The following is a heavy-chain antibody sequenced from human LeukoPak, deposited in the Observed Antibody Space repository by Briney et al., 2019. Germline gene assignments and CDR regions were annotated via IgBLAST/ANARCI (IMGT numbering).Heavy chain of an antibody. CDR1: GFTFSSYS. CDR3: ARDAGWSKWYYYYYGMDV. Sequence: GGSLRLSCAASGFTFSSYSMNWVRQAPGKGLEWVSSISSSSSYIYYADSVKGRFTISRDNAKNSLYLQMNSLRAEDTAVYYCARDAGWSKWYYYYYGMDVWGQGTTVTVSS. CDR2: ISSSSSYI. J-gene: IGHJ6*02. V-gene: IGHV3-21*01. D-gene: IGHD2-15*01.